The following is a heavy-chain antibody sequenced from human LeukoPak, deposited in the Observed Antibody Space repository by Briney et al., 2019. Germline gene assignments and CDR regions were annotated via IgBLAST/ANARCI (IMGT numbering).Heavy chain of an antibody. D-gene: IGHD1-26*01. CDR3: AKDQRWESPHYLDS. CDR2: IIALFGTA. V-gene: IGHV1-69*13. Sequence: ASVKVSCKASGGTFSSYAISWVRQAPGQGLEWMGGIIALFGTANYAQKFQGRLTITADESTSTAYMELSSLRPEDTAVYYCAKDQRWESPHYLDSWGQGTLVTVSS. J-gene: IGHJ4*02. CDR1: GGTFSSYA.